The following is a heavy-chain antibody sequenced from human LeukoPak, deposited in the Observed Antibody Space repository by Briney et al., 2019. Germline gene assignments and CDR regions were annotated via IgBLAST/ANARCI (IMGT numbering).Heavy chain of an antibody. V-gene: IGHV3-30*02. J-gene: IGHJ4*02. D-gene: IGHD3-10*01. Sequence: GGSLRLSCTASGFTFSSYGMYWVRQAPGKGLEWVAFIRYDGSNKHYADSVKGRFTISRDNSKNTLYLQMNSLRAEDTAVYYCAKEGHYYGSGSYYTYWGQGTLVTVSS. CDR2: IRYDGSNK. CDR3: AKEGHYYGSGSYYTY. CDR1: GFTFSSYG.